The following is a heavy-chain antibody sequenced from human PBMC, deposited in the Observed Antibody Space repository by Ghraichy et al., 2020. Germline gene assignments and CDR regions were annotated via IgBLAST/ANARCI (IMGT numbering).Heavy chain of an antibody. CDR1: GFTFSTFA. CDR2: ISRSGGEK. V-gene: IGHV3-30-3*01. Sequence: GGSLRLSCAASGFTFSTFAIHWVRQSPGKGLEWVAVISRSGGEKYYADSVGGRFTISRDNSKNTLYLQMDSLRTEDTAFYYCARARAAPGTPENAFDLWGQGTRVTVST. CDR3: ARARAAPGTPENAFDL. J-gene: IGHJ3*01. D-gene: IGHD6-13*01.